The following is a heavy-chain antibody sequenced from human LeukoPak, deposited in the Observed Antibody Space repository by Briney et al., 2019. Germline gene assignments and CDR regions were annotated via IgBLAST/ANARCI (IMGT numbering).Heavy chain of an antibody. D-gene: IGHD6-13*01. J-gene: IGHJ5*02. CDR1: GFTFSSYS. CDR2: ISSSSSYI. V-gene: IGHV3-21*04. CDR3: AGGSQQLVRGWFDP. Sequence: GGSLRLSCAASGFTFSSYSMNWVRQAPGKGLEWVSSISSSSSYIYYAVSVKGRFTISRDNAKNSLYLQMNSLRAEDTAVYYCAGGSQQLVRGWFDPWGQGTLVTVSS.